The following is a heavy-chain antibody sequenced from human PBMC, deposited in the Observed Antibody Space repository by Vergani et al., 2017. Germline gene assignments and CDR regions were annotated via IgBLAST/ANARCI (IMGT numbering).Heavy chain of an antibody. Sequence: QVQLQESGPGLVKPSETLSLTCTVSGGSISSYYWSWIRQPPGKGLEWIGYIYYSGSPNYNPSLTSRVTISLDTSTNQFSLKLSSVTAADTAVYYGARGLYYYDSSGYGYWGQGTLVTVSS. J-gene: IGHJ4*02. CDR1: GGSISSYY. V-gene: IGHV4-59*01. CDR3: ARGLYYYDSSGYGY. D-gene: IGHD3-22*01. CDR2: IYYSGSP.